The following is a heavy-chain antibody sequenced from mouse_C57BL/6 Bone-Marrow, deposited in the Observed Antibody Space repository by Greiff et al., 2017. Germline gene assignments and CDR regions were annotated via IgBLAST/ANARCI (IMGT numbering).Heavy chain of an antibody. J-gene: IGHJ2*01. D-gene: IGHD2-14*01. CDR1: EYEFPSHD. CDR3: ARPPSKGYDFDY. Sequence: DVKLVESGGGLVQPGESLKLSCESNEYEFPSHDMSWVRKTPEKRLELVAAINSDGGSTYYPDTMERRFIISRDNTNKTLYLQMSSLRSEDTALYYCARPPSKGYDFDYGGQGTTLTVSS. CDR2: INSDGGST. V-gene: IGHV5-2*01.